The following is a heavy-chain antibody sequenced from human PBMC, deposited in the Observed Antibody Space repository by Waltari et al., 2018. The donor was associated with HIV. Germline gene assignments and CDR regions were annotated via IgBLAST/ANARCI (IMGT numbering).Heavy chain of an antibody. Sequence: QVQLVQSGAEVKKPGASVKVSCKASGYTFTSYDINWVRQATGQGLEWMGWMNPNSGNTGYAQKFQGRVTMTRNTSISTAYMELSSLRSEDTAVYYCARGFRSHYDILTGYYVGLDWGQGTLVTVSS. CDR3: ARGFRSHYDILTGYYVGLD. CDR2: MNPNSGNT. CDR1: GYTFTSYD. D-gene: IGHD3-9*01. V-gene: IGHV1-8*01. J-gene: IGHJ4*02.